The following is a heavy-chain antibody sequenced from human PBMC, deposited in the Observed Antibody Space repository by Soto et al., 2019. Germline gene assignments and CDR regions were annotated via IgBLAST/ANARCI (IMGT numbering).Heavy chain of an antibody. V-gene: IGHV4-31*03. CDR1: GGSISSGGYY. D-gene: IGHD5-18*01. CDR2: IYYSGST. CDR3: ARDSYGDLTAFDI. Sequence: SETLSLTCTVSGGSISSGGYYWSWIRQHPGKGLEWIGYIYYSGSTYYNPSLKSRVTISVDTSKNQFSLKLSSVTAADTAVYYCARDSYGDLTAFDIWGQGTMVTV. J-gene: IGHJ3*02.